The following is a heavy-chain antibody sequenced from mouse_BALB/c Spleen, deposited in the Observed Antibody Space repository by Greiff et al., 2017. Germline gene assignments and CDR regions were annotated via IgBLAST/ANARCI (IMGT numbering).Heavy chain of an antibody. CDR1: GDSITSGY. CDR2: ISYSGST. CDR3: ASYYDYDDGYAMDY. Sequence: EVQLQQSGPSLVKPSQTLSLTCSVTGDSITSGYWNWIRKFPGNKLEYMGYISYSGSTYYNPSLKSRISITRDTSKNQYYLQLNSVTTEDTATYYCASYYDYDDGYAMDYWGQGTSVTVSS. V-gene: IGHV3-8*02. D-gene: IGHD2-4*01. J-gene: IGHJ4*01.